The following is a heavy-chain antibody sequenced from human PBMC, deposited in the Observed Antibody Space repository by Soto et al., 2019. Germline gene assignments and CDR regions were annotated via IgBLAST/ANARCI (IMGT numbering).Heavy chain of an antibody. V-gene: IGHV3-23*01. CDR3: AKDLVPFRTTYFDY. J-gene: IGHJ4*02. CDR1: GFTFSSYA. Sequence: GGSLRLSCAASGFTFSSYAMSWVRQAPGKGLEWVSAISGSGGSTYYADSVKGRFTISRDNSKNTLYLQVNSLRAEDTAVYYCAKDLVPFRTTYFDYWGQGTLVTVSS. CDR2: ISGSGGST. D-gene: IGHD4-17*01.